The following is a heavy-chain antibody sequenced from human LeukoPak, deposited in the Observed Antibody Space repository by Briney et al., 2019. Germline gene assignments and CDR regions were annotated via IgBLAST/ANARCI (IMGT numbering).Heavy chain of an antibody. Sequence: SETLSLTCIVSGDSISNYYWSWLRQPPGKGLEWIGYIYYTGSTRYNPSLNGRVTISVDTSKNHFSLKLSSVTAADTAVYYCARWGCTSITCYTPFDFWGPGTLVTVSS. V-gene: IGHV4-59*01. CDR1: GDSISNYY. CDR3: ARWGCTSITCYTPFDF. J-gene: IGHJ4*02. D-gene: IGHD2-2*02. CDR2: IYYTGST.